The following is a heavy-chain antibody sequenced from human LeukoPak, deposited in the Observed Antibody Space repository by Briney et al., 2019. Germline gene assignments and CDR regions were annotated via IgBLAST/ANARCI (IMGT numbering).Heavy chain of an antibody. J-gene: IGHJ6*02. V-gene: IGHV1-69*04. D-gene: IGHD2-2*01. CDR1: GGTFSSYA. Sequence: GASVKVSCKASGGTFSSYAISWVRQAPGQGLEWMGRIIPILGIANYAQKFQGRVTITADKSTSTAYMKLSSLRSEDTAVYYCAAWDCSSTSCQYYYYYYGMDVWGQGTTVTVSS. CDR2: IIPILGIA. CDR3: AAWDCSSTSCQYYYYYYGMDV.